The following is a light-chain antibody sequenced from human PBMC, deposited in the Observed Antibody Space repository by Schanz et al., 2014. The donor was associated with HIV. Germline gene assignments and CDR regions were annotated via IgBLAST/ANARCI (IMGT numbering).Light chain of an antibody. CDR2: EGT. V-gene: IGLV2-23*01. Sequence: QSALTQPASVSGSPGQSITISCTGTSSDIGAYNLISWYQQHPGKAPKFIIYEGTKRPSGISNRFSGSKSGNTASLRISGLQAEDEAVYYCSSYAGSNVLGIFGGGTKLTVL. CDR1: SSDIGAYNL. J-gene: IGLJ2*01. CDR3: SSYAGSNVLGI.